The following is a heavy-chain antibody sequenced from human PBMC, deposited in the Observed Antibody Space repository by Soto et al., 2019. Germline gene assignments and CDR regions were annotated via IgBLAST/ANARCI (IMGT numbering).Heavy chain of an antibody. J-gene: IGHJ4*02. CDR3: ARALGLRWGSGTTGFDY. Sequence: ASVKVSCKASGYTFTSYYMHWVRQAPGQGLEWMGIINPSGGSTSYAQKFQGRVTMTRDTSTSTVYVELSSPRSEDTAVYYCARALGLRWGSGTTGFDYWGQGTLVTVSS. D-gene: IGHD3-10*01. CDR1: GYTFTSYY. CDR2: INPSGGST. V-gene: IGHV1-46*01.